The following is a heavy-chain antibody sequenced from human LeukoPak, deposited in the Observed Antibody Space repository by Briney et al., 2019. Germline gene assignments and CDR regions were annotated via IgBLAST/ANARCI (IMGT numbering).Heavy chain of an antibody. J-gene: IGHJ5*02. Sequence: PSQTLSLTCTVSGGSISSGDYYWSWIRQPPGKGLEWIGYINYSGSTFHHNPSLKSRVTISVDTSKNQFSLRLNSVTVADSAVYNCASTNCSSARCYGANWFDPWGQGTLVTVSS. V-gene: IGHV4-30-4*01. CDR1: GGSISSGDYY. CDR2: INYSGST. D-gene: IGHD2-2*01. CDR3: ASTNCSSARCYGANWFDP.